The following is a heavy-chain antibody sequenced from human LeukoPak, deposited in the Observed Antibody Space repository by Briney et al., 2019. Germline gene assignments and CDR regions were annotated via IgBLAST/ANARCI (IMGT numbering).Heavy chain of an antibody. J-gene: IGHJ4*02. CDR3: ARDSLYDDNGYYHYFDY. V-gene: IGHV3-33*01. CDR2: IWYDASGQ. Sequence: GGSLRLSCAASGFSFITYGMHWVRQAPGKGLEWVAMIWYDASGQHYADSVKGRFTISRDTSKNTLYLQMNSLRAEDTAVYFCARDSLYDDNGYYHYFDYWGQGTLVTVSS. CDR1: GFSFITYG. D-gene: IGHD3-22*01.